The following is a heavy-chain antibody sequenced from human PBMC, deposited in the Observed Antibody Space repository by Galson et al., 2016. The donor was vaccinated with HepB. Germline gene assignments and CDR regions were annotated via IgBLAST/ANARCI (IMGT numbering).Heavy chain of an antibody. Sequence: SLRLSCAASGFTFFNYAMTWVRQAPGRGLEWAAGITDSGGTTSYAASVKGRFTISRDNSKNTVYLQMTSLGADDTAVYFCGKDGGAPRDWGQGTLVTVSS. V-gene: IGHV3-23*01. J-gene: IGHJ4*02. CDR3: GKDGGAPRD. CDR2: ITDSGGTT. CDR1: GFTFFNYA. D-gene: IGHD2-15*01.